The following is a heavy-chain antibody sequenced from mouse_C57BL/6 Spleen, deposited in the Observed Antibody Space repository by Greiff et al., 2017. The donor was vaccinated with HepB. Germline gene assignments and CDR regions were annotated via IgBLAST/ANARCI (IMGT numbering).Heavy chain of an antibody. J-gene: IGHJ1*03. D-gene: IGHD2-4*01. CDR3: ARRDDYDDGDWYFDV. CDR2: IYPGDGDT. V-gene: IGHV1-80*01. CDR1: GYAFSSYW. Sequence: QVQLQQSGAELVKPGASVKISCKASGYAFSSYWMNWVKQRPGKGLEWIGQIYPGDGDTNYNGKFKGKATLTADKSSSTAYMQLSSLTSEDSAVYCCARRDDYDDGDWYFDVWGTGTTVTVSS.